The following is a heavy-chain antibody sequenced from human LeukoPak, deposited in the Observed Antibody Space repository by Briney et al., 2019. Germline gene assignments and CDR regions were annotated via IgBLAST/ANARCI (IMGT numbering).Heavy chain of an antibody. J-gene: IGHJ6*02. CDR3: ASPHLTSGSYYYYGMDV. CDR2: IIPILGIA. V-gene: IGHV1-69*04. D-gene: IGHD1-26*01. Sequence: SVKVSCKASGGTFSSYAISWVRQAPGQGLEWMGRIIPILGIANYAQKFQGRVTITADKSTSTAYMELSSLRSEDTAVYYCASPHLTSGSYYYYGMDVWGQGTTVTVSS. CDR1: GGTFSSYA.